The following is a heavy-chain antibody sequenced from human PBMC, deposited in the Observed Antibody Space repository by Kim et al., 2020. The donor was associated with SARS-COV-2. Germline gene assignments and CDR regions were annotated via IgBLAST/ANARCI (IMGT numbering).Heavy chain of an antibody. Sequence: GESLKISCKGSGYSFTSYWIGWVRQMPGKGLEWMGIIYPGDSDTRYSPSFQGQVTISADKSISTAYLQWSSLKASDTAMYYCARPLPPYCGGDCADYWGQGTLVTVSS. CDR2: IYPGDSDT. J-gene: IGHJ4*02. CDR3: ARPLPPYCGGDCADY. D-gene: IGHD2-21*02. CDR1: GYSFTSYW. V-gene: IGHV5-51*01.